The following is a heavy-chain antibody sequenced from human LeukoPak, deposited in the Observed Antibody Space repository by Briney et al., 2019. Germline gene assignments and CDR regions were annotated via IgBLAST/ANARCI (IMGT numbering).Heavy chain of an antibody. D-gene: IGHD6-19*01. J-gene: IGHJ3*02. CDR1: GGSISSYD. Sequence: SETLSLTCTVSGGSISSYDWSWIRQRAGKGLEWIGRIYTSGSANYNPSLKSRVTMSVDTSKNQFSLKLSSVTAADTAVYYCARGSLAVAQPFAFDIWGQGTMVTVSS. CDR2: IYTSGSA. CDR3: ARGSLAVAQPFAFDI. V-gene: IGHV4-4*07.